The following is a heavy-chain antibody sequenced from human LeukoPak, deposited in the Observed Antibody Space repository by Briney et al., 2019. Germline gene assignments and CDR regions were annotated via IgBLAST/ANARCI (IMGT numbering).Heavy chain of an antibody. D-gene: IGHD3-10*01. CDR1: GCTFSSYD. Sequence: GASVKVSCKASGCTFSSYDISWVRQAPGQGLEWMGGIIPIFGTANYAQKFQGRVTITADKSTSTAYMELSSLRSEDTAVYYCAGVGEFFNNYYYYGMDVWGQRTTVTVSS. CDR2: IIPIFGTA. V-gene: IGHV1-69*06. CDR3: AGVGEFFNNYYYYGMDV. J-gene: IGHJ6*02.